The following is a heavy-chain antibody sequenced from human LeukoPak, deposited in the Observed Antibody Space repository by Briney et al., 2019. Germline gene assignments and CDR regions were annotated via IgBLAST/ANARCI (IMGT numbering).Heavy chain of an antibody. CDR2: ISGSGGST. V-gene: IGHV3-23*01. CDR3: AKLPVAGTYGGYFDY. CDR1: GFTFSSYA. D-gene: IGHD6-19*01. Sequence: PGGSLRLSCAASGFTFSSYAMSWVRQAPGKGLEWVSAISGSGGSTYYADSVKGRFTISRDNSKNTLYLQMNSLRAEDTAVYYCAKLPVAGTYGGYFDYWGQGTLVTVSS. J-gene: IGHJ4*02.